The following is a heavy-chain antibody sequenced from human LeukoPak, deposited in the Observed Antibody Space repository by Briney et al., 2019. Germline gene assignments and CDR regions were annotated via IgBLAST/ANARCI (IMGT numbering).Heavy chain of an antibody. Sequence: ASVKVSCKASGYTFTSYYMHWVRQAPGQGLEWMGWISAYNGNTNYAQKVQGRVTMTTDTSTSTAYMELRSLRSDDTAVYYCARGYTNFDQENDYWGQGTLVTVSS. CDR1: GYTFTSYY. D-gene: IGHD3-9*01. V-gene: IGHV1-18*04. CDR3: ARGYTNFDQENDY. CDR2: ISAYNGNT. J-gene: IGHJ4*02.